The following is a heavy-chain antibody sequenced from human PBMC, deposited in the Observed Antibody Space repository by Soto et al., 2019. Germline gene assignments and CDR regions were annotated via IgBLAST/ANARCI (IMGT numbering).Heavy chain of an antibody. CDR3: ARGTRVGGFGELQY. CDR2: IIGDGSNT. CDR1: GFTFSTYW. Sequence: EVQLVESGGGLVQPGGSLRLSCAASGFTFSTYWMHWVRQVPGKGLMWVSRIIGDGSNTNYADSVKGRFTISRDNAKNTLYLQMNSLTDEDTAVYYCARGTRVGGFGELQYWGQGLLVTVPS. D-gene: IGHD3-10*01. J-gene: IGHJ4*02. V-gene: IGHV3-74*01.